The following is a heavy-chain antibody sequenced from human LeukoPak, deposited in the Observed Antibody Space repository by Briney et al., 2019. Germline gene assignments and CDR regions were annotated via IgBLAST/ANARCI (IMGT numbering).Heavy chain of an antibody. CDR3: ARSTPKYSSSDYYYYYMDV. Sequence: GGSLRLSCAASGFTVSSNYMSWVRQAPGKGLEWVSVINSGGSTYYADSVKGRFTISRDNSKNTLYLQMNSLRAEDTAVYYCARSTPKYSSSDYYYYYMDVWGKGTTVTVSS. V-gene: IGHV3-66*02. J-gene: IGHJ6*03. CDR2: INSGGST. D-gene: IGHD6-6*01. CDR1: GFTVSSNY.